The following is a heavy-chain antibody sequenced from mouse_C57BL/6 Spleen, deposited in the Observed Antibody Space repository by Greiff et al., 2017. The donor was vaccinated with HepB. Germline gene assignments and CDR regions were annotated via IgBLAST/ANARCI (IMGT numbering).Heavy chain of an antibody. V-gene: IGHV10-1*01. CDR3: VRHHDYYAMDY. CDR1: GFSFNTYA. J-gene: IGHJ4*01. CDR2: IRSKSNNYAT. Sequence: EVQLVESGGGLVQPTGSLKLSCAASGFSFNTYAMNWVCQAPGKGLEWVARIRSKSNNYATYYADSVKDRFTISRDDSESMLYLQMDNLKTEDTAMYDFVRHHDYYAMDYWGQGTSVTVSS.